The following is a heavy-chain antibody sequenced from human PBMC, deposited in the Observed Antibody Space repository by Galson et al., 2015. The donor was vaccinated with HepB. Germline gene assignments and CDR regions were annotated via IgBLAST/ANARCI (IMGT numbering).Heavy chain of an antibody. J-gene: IGHJ3*02. CDR2: ISVSGGST. CDR1: GFTFSSYA. D-gene: IGHD2-2*01. Sequence: SLRLSCAASGFTFSSYAMRWVRQAPGKGLEWVSAISVSGGSTYYADSVKGRFTISRDNFKNTLYLQMNNLRAEDTAVYYCATYCGGASGATSCYYAFDIWGQGTVVTVSS. V-gene: IGHV3-23*01. CDR3: ATYCGGASGATSCYYAFDI.